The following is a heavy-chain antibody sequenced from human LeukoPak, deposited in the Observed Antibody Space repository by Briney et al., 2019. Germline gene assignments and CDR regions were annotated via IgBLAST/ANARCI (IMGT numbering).Heavy chain of an antibody. J-gene: IGHJ4*01. CDR3: ATSPRRGEFDY. CDR2: IKQDGSET. CDR1: GFTFSSHW. D-gene: IGHD3-16*01. Sequence: PGGSLRLSCAASGFTFSSHWMSWVRQAPGKGLEWVANIKQDGSETYYVDSVKGRFTISRDNTQNSLYLQMNSLGADDTALYYCATSPRRGEFDYWGHGTLVTVSS. V-gene: IGHV3-7*01.